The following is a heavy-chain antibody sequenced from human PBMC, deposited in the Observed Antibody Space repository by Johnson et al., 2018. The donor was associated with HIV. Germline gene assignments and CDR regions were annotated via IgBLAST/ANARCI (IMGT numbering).Heavy chain of an antibody. CDR1: GFTFSNAW. Sequence: VQLVESGGGLVKPGGSLRLSCAASGFTFSNAWMSWVRQAPGKGLEWVGRIKSKTDGGTTDYAAPVKGRFTISRDDSKNTLYLQMNSLKTEDTAVYYCARDPGGRRYYDSSGYFAFDIWGQGTMVTVSS. D-gene: IGHD3-22*01. J-gene: IGHJ3*02. CDR2: IKSKTDGGTT. CDR3: ARDPGGRRYYDSSGYFAFDI. V-gene: IGHV3-15*01.